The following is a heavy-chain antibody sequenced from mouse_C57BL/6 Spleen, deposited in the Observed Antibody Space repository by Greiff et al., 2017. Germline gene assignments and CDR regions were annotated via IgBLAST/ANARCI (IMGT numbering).Heavy chain of an antibody. CDR3: ARRNWGYFDY. D-gene: IGHD4-1*01. J-gene: IGHJ2*01. CDR2: IWSGGST. CDR1: GFSLTSYG. Sequence: VKLMESGPGLVQPSQSLSITCTVSGFSLTSYGVHWVRQSPGKGLEWLGVIWSGGSTDYNAAFISRLSISKDNSKSQVFFKMNSLQADDTAIYYCARRNWGYFDYWGQGTTLTVSS. V-gene: IGHV2-2*01.